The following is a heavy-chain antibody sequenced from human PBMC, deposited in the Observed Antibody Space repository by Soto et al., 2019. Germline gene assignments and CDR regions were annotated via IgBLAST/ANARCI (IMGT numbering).Heavy chain of an antibody. V-gene: IGHV3-7*01. J-gene: IGHJ2*01. CDR1: GFTFSSYW. CDR3: ARVVRLGDWYFDL. CDR2: IKQDGSEK. D-gene: IGHD7-27*01. Sequence: GGSLRLSCAASGFTFSSYWMSWVRQAPGKGLEWVANIKQDGSEKYYVDSVKGRFAISRDNAKNSLYLQMNSLRAEDTAVYYCARVVRLGDWYFDLWGRGTLVTVSS.